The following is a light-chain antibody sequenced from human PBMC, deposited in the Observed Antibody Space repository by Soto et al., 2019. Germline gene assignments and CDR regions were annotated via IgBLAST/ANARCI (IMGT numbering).Light chain of an antibody. Sequence: EIVLTQSPASLSLSPGEGATLSCRASQSVSNYLAWYQQKPGQAPRLLIYDASNRASGIPARFSGSGSGTDFTLTMSSLDPEDFAVYYCQQRSNWPPVTFGGGTKVDIK. CDR2: DAS. V-gene: IGKV3-11*01. J-gene: IGKJ4*01. CDR1: QSVSNY. CDR3: QQRSNWPPVT.